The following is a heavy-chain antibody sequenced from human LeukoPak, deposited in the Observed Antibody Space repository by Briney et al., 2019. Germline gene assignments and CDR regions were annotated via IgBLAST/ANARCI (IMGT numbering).Heavy chain of an antibody. CDR1: GFTFSSYG. V-gene: IGHV3-30*02. Sequence: PGGSLRLSCAASGFTFSSYGMHWVRHAPGKGLGWVAFIRYDGSNKYYTDSVKGRFTISRDNSKNTLYLQMNSLRPEDTAVYYCAKDFSVYYYDSRVLDYWGQGTLVTVSS. CDR3: AKDFSVYYYDSRVLDY. J-gene: IGHJ4*02. D-gene: IGHD3-22*01. CDR2: IRYDGSNK.